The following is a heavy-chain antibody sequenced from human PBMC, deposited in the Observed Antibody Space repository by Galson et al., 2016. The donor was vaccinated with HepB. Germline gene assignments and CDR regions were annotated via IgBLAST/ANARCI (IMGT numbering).Heavy chain of an antibody. CDR3: TRDPGYYDSGGYYYPGPFD. CDR2: IWSDGSNK. V-gene: IGHV3-33*01. J-gene: IGHJ4*02. Sequence: SLRLSCAASGFTFSSYGMHWVRQAPGKGLEWVAMIWSDGSNKYYIDSVKGRFTISRDNFQNTLYLQMNSLRAEDTAVYYCTRDPGYYDSGGYYYPGPFDWGQGTLVTVSS. CDR1: GFTFSSYG. D-gene: IGHD3-22*01.